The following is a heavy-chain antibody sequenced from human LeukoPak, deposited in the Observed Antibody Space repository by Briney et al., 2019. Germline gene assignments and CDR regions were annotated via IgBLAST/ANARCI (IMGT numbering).Heavy chain of an antibody. V-gene: IGHV4-59*01. CDR2: IYYSGST. CDR1: GGSISSYY. D-gene: IGHD2-2*01. Sequence: SETLSLTCTVSGGSISSYYWSWIRQPPGKGLEWIGYIYYSGSTNYNPSLKSRVTISVDTSKNQFSLKLTSVTAADTAVYYCARVPLRDCSSTSCLRYFYMDVWGKGTTVTVS. J-gene: IGHJ6*03. CDR3: ARVPLRDCSSTSCLRYFYMDV.